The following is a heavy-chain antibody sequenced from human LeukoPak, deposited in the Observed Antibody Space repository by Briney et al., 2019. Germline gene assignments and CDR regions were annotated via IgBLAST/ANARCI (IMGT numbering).Heavy chain of an antibody. D-gene: IGHD2-21*02. Sequence: GRSLRLSCAASGFTFSSYGMHWVRQAPGKRLEWVAVISYDGSNKYYADSVKGRFTISRDNSKNTLYLQMNSLRAEDTAVYYCAKDWGTNCGGDCYHDYWGQGTLVTVSS. V-gene: IGHV3-30*18. CDR1: GFTFSSYG. J-gene: IGHJ4*02. CDR3: AKDWGTNCGGDCYHDY. CDR2: ISYDGSNK.